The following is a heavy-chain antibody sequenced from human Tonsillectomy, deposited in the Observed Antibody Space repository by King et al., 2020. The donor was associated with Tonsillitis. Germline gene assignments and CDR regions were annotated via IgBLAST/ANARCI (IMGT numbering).Heavy chain of an antibody. D-gene: IGHD5/OR15-5a*01. Sequence: VQLVESGGGVVQPGRSLRLSCATSGFTFSNYGMHWVRQAPGQGLEWVATISFHGTNIHHADSVKGRFTISRDNSKNTMYLQMNSLRAEDTAVYYCARERLYNVEWGIDHWGQGTLVTVAS. CDR3: ARERLYNVEWGIDH. V-gene: IGHV3-33*05. J-gene: IGHJ4*02. CDR2: ISFHGTNI. CDR1: GFTFSNYG.